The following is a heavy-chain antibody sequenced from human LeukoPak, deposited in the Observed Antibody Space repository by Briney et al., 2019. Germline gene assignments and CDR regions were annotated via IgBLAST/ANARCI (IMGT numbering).Heavy chain of an antibody. V-gene: IGHV3-9*01. Sequence: GGSLKLSCAASGFTFDDYAMHWVRQAPGKGLEWVSGISWNSGSIGYADSVKGRFTISRDNAKNSLYLQMNSLRAEDTALYYCAKGVAAVSYWYFDLWGRGTLVTVSS. CDR2: ISWNSGSI. J-gene: IGHJ2*01. CDR3: AKGVAAVSYWYFDL. D-gene: IGHD6-13*01. CDR1: GFTFDDYA.